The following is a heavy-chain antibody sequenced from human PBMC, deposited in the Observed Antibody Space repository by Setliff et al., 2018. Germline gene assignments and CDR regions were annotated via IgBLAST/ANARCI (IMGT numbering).Heavy chain of an antibody. Sequence: SETLSLTCTVPGGSVSNSVFFRGWLRPAPGKGLVWIGNLYDSGSSNYNASLKSRLIITRDTSKNQISRKLTSVNAADTAVYYCGRGFSRIEGWGNWFDPWGQGILVTVSS. V-gene: IGHV4-39*01. D-gene: IGHD2-15*01. CDR1: GGSVSNSVFF. CDR3: GRGFSRIEGWGNWFDP. J-gene: IGHJ5*02. CDR2: LYDSGSS.